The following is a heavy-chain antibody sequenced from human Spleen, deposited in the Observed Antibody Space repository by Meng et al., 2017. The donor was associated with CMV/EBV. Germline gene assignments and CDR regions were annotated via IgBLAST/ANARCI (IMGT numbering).Heavy chain of an antibody. CDR3: ARDPIFRGHIQVYYGMDV. Sequence: SETLSLTCAVYGGSFSGYYWSWIRQPPGKGLEWIGEINHSGSTNYNPSLKSRVTISLDTSKNHFSLRLTSVNAADTAVYFCARDPIFRGHIQVYYGMDVWGQGTTVTVSS. CDR1: GGSFSGYY. CDR2: INHSGST. D-gene: IGHD3-10*01. V-gene: IGHV4-34*01. J-gene: IGHJ6*02.